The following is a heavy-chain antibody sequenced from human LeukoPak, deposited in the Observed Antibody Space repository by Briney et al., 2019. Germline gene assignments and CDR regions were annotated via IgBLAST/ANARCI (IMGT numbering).Heavy chain of an antibody. Sequence: PGGSLRLSCAASGLPFSSHGMHWVRQAPGKGLEWVAVIWYDGSKSYYTDSVKGRFTISRDNSKNTLYLQMNSLRVEDTAVYYCASVWRALGYTIDYWGQGTQVAVSS. V-gene: IGHV3-33*01. CDR1: GLPFSSHG. CDR3: ASVWRALGYTIDY. D-gene: IGHD5-18*01. CDR2: IWYDGSKS. J-gene: IGHJ4*02.